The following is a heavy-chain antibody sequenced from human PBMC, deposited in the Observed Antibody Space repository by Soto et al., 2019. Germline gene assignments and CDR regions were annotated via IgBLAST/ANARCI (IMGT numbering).Heavy chain of an antibody. Sequence: GASVKVSCKASGYTFTSYYMHWVRQAPGQGLEWMGIINPSGGSTSYAQKFQGRVTMTSATSTSTVYMELSSLRSEDTAVYYCARDPESRSGYYWGQGTLVTVSS. V-gene: IGHV1-46*03. J-gene: IGHJ4*02. D-gene: IGHD3-3*01. CDR2: INPSGGST. CDR3: ARDPESRSGYY. CDR1: GYTFTSYY.